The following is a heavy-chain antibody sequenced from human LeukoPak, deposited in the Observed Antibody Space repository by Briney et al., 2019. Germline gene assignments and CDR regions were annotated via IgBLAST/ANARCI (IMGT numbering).Heavy chain of an antibody. V-gene: IGHV1-8*02. CDR1: GYTFTGYY. CDR2: MNPNSGNT. D-gene: IGHD3-3*01. CDR3: ARGISRWSYDFWSGYYANFDY. Sequence: ASVKVSCKASGYTFTGYYMHWVRQAPGQGLEWMGWMNPNSGNTGYAQKFQGRVTMTRNTSISTAYMELSSLRSEDTAVYYCARGISRWSYDFWSGYYANFDYWGQGTLVTVSS. J-gene: IGHJ4*02.